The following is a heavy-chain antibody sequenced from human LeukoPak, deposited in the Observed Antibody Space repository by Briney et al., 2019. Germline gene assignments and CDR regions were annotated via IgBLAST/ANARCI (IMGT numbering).Heavy chain of an antibody. CDR3: ARQESRNYYYEGLDY. J-gene: IGHJ4*02. D-gene: IGHD3-22*01. CDR2: ISYDGSNK. CDR1: GFIFSSYS. Sequence: PGGSLRLSCAVSGFIFSSYSMKWVRQAPGKGLEWVAVISYDGSNKYYADSVKGRFTIDRDNSKNTVYLQMNSLRPDDTAIYFCARQESRNYYYEGLDYWGQGNLVTVSS. V-gene: IGHV3-30*03.